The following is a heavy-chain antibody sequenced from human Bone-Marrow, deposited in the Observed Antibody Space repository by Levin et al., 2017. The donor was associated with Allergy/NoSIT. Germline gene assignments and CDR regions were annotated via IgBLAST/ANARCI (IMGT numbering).Heavy chain of an antibody. CDR2: IYYSGST. CDR1: GGSISSSSYY. CDR3: ARDSAMVRGVITPREGFDP. D-gene: IGHD3-10*01. Sequence: SETLSLTCTVSGGSISSSSYYWGWIRQPPGKGLEWIGSIYYSGSTYYNPSLKSRVTISVDTSKNQFSLKLSSVTAADTAVYYCARDSAMVRGVITPREGFDPWGQGTLVTVSS. V-gene: IGHV4-39*02. J-gene: IGHJ5*02.